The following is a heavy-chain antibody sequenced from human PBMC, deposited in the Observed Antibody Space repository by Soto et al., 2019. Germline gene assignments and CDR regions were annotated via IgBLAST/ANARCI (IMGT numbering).Heavy chain of an antibody. D-gene: IGHD2-2*01. J-gene: IGHJ6*03. Sequence: GGSLRLSCAASGFTFSSYSMNWVRQAPGKGLEWVSSISSSSSYIYYADSVKGRFTISRDNAKNSLYLQMNSLRAEDTAVYYCARVKRPIVVVPAAIDYYYYYMDVWGKGTTVTVSS. V-gene: IGHV3-21*01. CDR2: ISSSSSYI. CDR1: GFTFSSYS. CDR3: ARVKRPIVVVPAAIDYYYYYMDV.